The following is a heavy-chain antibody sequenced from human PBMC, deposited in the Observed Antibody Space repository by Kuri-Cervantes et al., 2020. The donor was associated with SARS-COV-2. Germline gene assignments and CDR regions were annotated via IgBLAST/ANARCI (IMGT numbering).Heavy chain of an antibody. V-gene: IGHV3-7*01. CDR2: IKQDGSEK. J-gene: IGHJ4*02. CDR1: GFTFSFHS. Sequence: GESMKISCAASGFTFSFHSMNWVRQAPGKGVEWVSNIKQDGSEKYYVDYGKGRFTISRDKAKNTLYQQMNSLRAEDTAVYYCARDFNLLDYWGQGTLVTVSS. CDR3: ARDFNLLDY.